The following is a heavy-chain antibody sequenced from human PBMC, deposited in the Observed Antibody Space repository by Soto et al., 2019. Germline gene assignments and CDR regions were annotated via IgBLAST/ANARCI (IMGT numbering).Heavy chain of an antibody. CDR1: GGTFSSYT. J-gene: IGHJ4*02. CDR3: ARDIYSGYDFYYFDY. CDR2: IIPILGIA. V-gene: IGHV1-69*04. D-gene: IGHD5-12*01. Sequence: GASVKVSCKASGGTFSSYTISWVRQAPGQGLEWMGRIIPILGIANYAQKFQGRVTITADKSTSTAYMELSSLRSEDTAVYYCARDIYSGYDFYYFDYWGQGTLVTVSS.